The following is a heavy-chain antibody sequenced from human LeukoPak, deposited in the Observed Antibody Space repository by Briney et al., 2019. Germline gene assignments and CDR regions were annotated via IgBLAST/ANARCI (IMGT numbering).Heavy chain of an antibody. CDR3: VRDNGRLFDY. CDR2: MYYTGSS. V-gene: IGHV4-39*07. Sequence: SETLSLTCTVSGGSISSGTYYWGWIRQPPGKGLERIGSMYYTGSSYYNPSLKSRATISLDTSKNQFSLKLNSVTAADTAVYYCVRDNGRLFDYWGQGTLVTVSS. CDR1: GGSISSGTYY. J-gene: IGHJ4*02.